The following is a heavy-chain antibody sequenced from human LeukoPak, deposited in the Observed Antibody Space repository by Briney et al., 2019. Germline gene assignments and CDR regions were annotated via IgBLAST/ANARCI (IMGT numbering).Heavy chain of an antibody. CDR2: ISYDGSNK. J-gene: IGHJ4*02. D-gene: IGHD4/OR15-4a*01. Sequence: GGSLRLSCAASGFTFSSYGMHWVRQAPGKGLEWVAVISYDGSNKYYADSVKGRFTISRDNSKNTLYLQMNSLRAEDTAVYYCARPAGAYSHPYDYWGQGTLVTVSS. CDR3: ARPAGAYSHPYDY. CDR1: GFTFSSYG. V-gene: IGHV3-30*03.